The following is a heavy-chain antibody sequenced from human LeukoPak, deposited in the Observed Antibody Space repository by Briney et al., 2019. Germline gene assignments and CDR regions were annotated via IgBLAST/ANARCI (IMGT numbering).Heavy chain of an antibody. Sequence: GGSLRLSCAASGFTFSIYSMNWVRQAPGKGLEWVSYISSSSRTIFYADSVKGRFTICRDNARNSLYLQMNSLRDEDTAVYYCARDVYGGYSLDYWGQGTLVTVSS. CDR1: GFTFSIYS. CDR2: ISSSSRTI. J-gene: IGHJ4*02. D-gene: IGHD4-23*01. V-gene: IGHV3-48*02. CDR3: ARDVYGGYSLDY.